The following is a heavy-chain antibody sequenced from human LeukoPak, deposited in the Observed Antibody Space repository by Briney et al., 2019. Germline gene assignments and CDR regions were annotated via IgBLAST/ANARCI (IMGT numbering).Heavy chain of an antibody. Sequence: ASVKVSCKASSYTFTSYGISWVRQAPGQGLEWMGWISAYNGNTNYAQKLQGRVTMTTDTSTSTAYMELRSLRSDDTAVYYCARDLGDYAKYYFDYWGQGTLVTVSS. CDR1: SYTFTSYG. CDR2: ISAYNGNT. J-gene: IGHJ4*02. V-gene: IGHV1-18*01. D-gene: IGHD4-17*01. CDR3: ARDLGDYAKYYFDY.